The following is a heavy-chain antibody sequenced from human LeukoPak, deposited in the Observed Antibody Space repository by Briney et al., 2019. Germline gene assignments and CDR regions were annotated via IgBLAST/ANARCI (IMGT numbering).Heavy chain of an antibody. V-gene: IGHV1-8*02. CDR1: GYTFTGYY. Sequence: ASVKVSCKASGYTFTGYYMHWVRQAPGQGLEWMGWINPNSGNTGYAQKFQGRVTMTRNTSIYTAYMELSSLRSEDTAVYYCARGFPLSYCSGGSCPFFDYWGQGTLVTVSS. CDR3: ARGFPLSYCSGGSCPFFDY. CDR2: INPNSGNT. D-gene: IGHD2-15*01. J-gene: IGHJ4*02.